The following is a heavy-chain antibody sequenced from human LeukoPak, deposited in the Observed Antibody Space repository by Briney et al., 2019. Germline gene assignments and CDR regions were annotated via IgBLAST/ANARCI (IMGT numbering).Heavy chain of an antibody. CDR3: ARVFIDGSSDY. CDR1: GFTFSSYA. Sequence: PGRSLRLSCAASGFTFSSYAMHWVRQAPGKGLEWVAVISYDGSNKYYADSVKGRFTISRDNSKNTLYLQMNSLRAGDTAVYYCARVFIDGSSDYWGQGTLVTVSS. D-gene: IGHD6-6*01. V-gene: IGHV3-30*04. J-gene: IGHJ4*02. CDR2: ISYDGSNK.